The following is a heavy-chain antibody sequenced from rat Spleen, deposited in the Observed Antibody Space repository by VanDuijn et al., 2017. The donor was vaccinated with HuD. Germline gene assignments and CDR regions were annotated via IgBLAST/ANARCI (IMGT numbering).Heavy chain of an antibody. CDR1: GFTFSDYA. D-gene: IGHD1-12*02. Sequence: EVQVVESGGGLVQPGRSLKLSCVASGFTFSDYAMAWVRQAPTKGLEWVAYISTGGGSTYYRDSVKGRFTISRDNAKSTLYLQMNSLRSEDTATYYCARHRGMMVVITPFDYWGQGVMVTVSS. CDR3: ARHRGMMVVITPFDY. CDR2: ISTGGGST. J-gene: IGHJ2*01. V-gene: IGHV5S23*01.